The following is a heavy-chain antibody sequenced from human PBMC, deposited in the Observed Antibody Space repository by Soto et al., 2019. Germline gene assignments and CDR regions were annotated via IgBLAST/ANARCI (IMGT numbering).Heavy chain of an antibody. J-gene: IGHJ4*02. CDR3: ARDRKASADYCFDY. D-gene: IGHD6-13*01. CDR2: ISVDGNDY. V-gene: IGHV3-30-3*01. Sequence: GGSLRLSCAASGFTFSSHAMHWVRQAPTQAPGQGLEWVTVISVDGNDYHYADSGKGRFTVSRDNSKNTLYLQMNSLRAEDTAVYYCARDRKASADYCFDYWGQGTLVTVSS. CDR1: GFTFSSHA.